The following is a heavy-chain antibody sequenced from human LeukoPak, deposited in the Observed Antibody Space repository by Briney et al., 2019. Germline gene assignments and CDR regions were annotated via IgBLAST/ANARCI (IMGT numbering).Heavy chain of an antibody. J-gene: IGHJ4*02. CDR2: IIGGGGT. D-gene: IGHD3-10*01. V-gene: IGHV3-23*01. Sequence: GSLRLSCAASGFTFSSYVMSWVRQAPGKGLEWVSSIIGGGGTYYADSVKGRFTISRDNSKNTLYLQMNSLRAEDTAVYYCAKRVMVRGVIGLDYWGQGTLVTVSS. CDR3: AKRVMVRGVIGLDY. CDR1: GFTFSSYV.